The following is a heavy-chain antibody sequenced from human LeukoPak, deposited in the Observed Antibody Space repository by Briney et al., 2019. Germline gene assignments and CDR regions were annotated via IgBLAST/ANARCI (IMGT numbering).Heavy chain of an antibody. V-gene: IGHV4-59*11. Sequence: SETLSLTCTVSGGSISSHYWSWIRQPPGKGLEWIGYIYYSGSTNYNPSLKSRVTISVDTSKNQFSLKLSSVTAADTAVYYCARGGIIAAAGTALDYWGQGTLVTVSS. D-gene: IGHD6-13*01. J-gene: IGHJ4*02. CDR3: ARGGIIAAAGTALDY. CDR1: GGSISSHY. CDR2: IYYSGST.